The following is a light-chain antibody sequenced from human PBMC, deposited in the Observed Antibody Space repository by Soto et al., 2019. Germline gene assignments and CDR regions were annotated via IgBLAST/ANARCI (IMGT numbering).Light chain of an antibody. V-gene: IGLV2-14*01. J-gene: IGLJ1*01. CDR3: SSYTSSSTLGV. Sequence: QSALTQPASVSGSPGQSITISCTGTCSDVGGYNYVSWYQQHPGKAPKLMIYDVSNRPSGVSNRFSGSKSGNTASLTISGLQPEDEADSYCSSYTSSSTLGVFGTGAKLTVL. CDR2: DVS. CDR1: CSDVGGYNY.